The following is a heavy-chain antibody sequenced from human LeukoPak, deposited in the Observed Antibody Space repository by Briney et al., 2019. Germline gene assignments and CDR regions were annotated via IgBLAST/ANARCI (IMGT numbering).Heavy chain of an antibody. J-gene: IGHJ6*03. CDR1: GGTFSSYA. D-gene: IGHD6-13*01. CDR2: IIPIFGTA. V-gene: IGHV1-69*05. CDR3: ASQYSSSWYVDYYYYYMDV. Sequence: SVKVSCKASGGTFSSYAISWVRQAPGQGLEWMRGIIPIFGTANYAQKFQGRVTITTDESTSTAYMELSSLRSEDTAVYYCASQYSSSWYVDYYYYYMDVWGKGTTVTVSS.